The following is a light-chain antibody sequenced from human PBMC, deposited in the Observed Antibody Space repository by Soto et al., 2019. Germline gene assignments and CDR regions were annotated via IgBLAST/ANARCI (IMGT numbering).Light chain of an antibody. CDR2: KAS. CDR3: QPYNSYSRT. J-gene: IGKJ1*01. CDR1: QSISSW. Sequence: DIPMTQSPSTLSASVGDRVTITCRASQSISSWLAWYQHKPGKAPKLLIYKASTLESGVPSRFSGSGSETEFTLTISSLQPDDSATYYCQPYNSYSRTFGQGTKVEIK. V-gene: IGKV1-5*03.